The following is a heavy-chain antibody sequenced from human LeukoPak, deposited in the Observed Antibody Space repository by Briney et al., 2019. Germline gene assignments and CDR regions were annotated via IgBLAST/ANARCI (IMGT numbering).Heavy chain of an antibody. CDR1: GYTFTSYG. D-gene: IGHD6-19*01. CDR2: ISAYNGNT. Sequence: ASVKVSCKATGYTFTSYGISWVRQAPGQGHEWMGWISAYNGNTNYAQKLQGRVTMTTDTSTSTAYMELRGLRSDDTAVYYCARAGFRAVNDAFDIWGQGTMVTVSS. J-gene: IGHJ3*02. CDR3: ARAGFRAVNDAFDI. V-gene: IGHV1-18*04.